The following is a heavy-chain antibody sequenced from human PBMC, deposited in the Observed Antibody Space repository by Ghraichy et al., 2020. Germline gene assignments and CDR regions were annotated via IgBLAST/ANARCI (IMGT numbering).Heavy chain of an antibody. CDR1: GGSISSGGYY. V-gene: IGHV4-31*03. Sequence: SETLSLTCTVSGGSISSGGYYWSWIRQHPGKGLEWIGYIYYSGSTYYNPSLKSRVTISVDTSKNQFSLKLSSVTAADTAVYYCARDRGYMAARCFDYWGQGTLVTVSS. CDR2: IYYSGST. D-gene: IGHD6-6*01. J-gene: IGHJ4*02. CDR3: ARDRGYMAARCFDY.